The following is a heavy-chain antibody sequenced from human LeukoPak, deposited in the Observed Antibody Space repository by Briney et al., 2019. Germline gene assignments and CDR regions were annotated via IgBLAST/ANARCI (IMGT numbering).Heavy chain of an antibody. D-gene: IGHD3-10*01. Sequence: SETLSLTRTVSGGSINNYYWSWIRQPPGKGLEWIGYIYYSGSTNYNPSLKSRVTISVDTSKNQFSLKLSSVTAADTAVYYCARDFDYGSGNPGFDPWGQGTLVTVSS. CDR3: ARDFDYGSGNPGFDP. J-gene: IGHJ5*02. CDR1: GGSINNYY. CDR2: IYYSGST. V-gene: IGHV4-59*01.